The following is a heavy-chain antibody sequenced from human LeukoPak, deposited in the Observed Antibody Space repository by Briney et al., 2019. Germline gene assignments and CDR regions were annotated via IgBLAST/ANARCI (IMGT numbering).Heavy chain of an antibody. J-gene: IGHJ3*02. CDR1: GGSISSYY. CDR2: IYYSGST. CDR3: ARVSSTYYYDSSGFDAFDI. D-gene: IGHD3-22*01. V-gene: IGHV4-59*01. Sequence: SETLSLTCTASGGSISSYYWSWIRQPPGKGLEWIGYIYYSGSTNYNPSLKSRVTISVDTSKNQFSLKLSSVTAADTAVYYCARVSSTYYYDSSGFDAFDIWGQGTMVTVSS.